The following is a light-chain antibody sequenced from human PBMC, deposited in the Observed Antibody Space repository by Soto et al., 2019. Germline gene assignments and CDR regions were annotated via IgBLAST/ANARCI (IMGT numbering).Light chain of an antibody. J-gene: IGLJ1*01. Sequence: QSVLTQPASVSGSPGRSITISCTGTSSDVGGYNYVSWYQQHPGKAPKLMIYEVSNRPSGVSNRFSGSKSGNTASLTISGLQAEDEADYYCSSYTSSSTLCVFGTGTKVTVL. CDR1: SSDVGGYNY. CDR2: EVS. CDR3: SSYTSSSTLCV. V-gene: IGLV2-14*01.